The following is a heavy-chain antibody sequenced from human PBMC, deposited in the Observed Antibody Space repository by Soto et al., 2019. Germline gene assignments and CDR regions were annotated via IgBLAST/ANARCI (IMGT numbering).Heavy chain of an antibody. D-gene: IGHD3-22*01. V-gene: IGHV3-30-3*01. Sequence: GGSLRLSCAAPGFTFSIYALHGVRQAPGKGLEWVAVMSPNGNNQYYADSVKGRFTISRDTSKSTLYLQMTSLRPDDTAVYYCATGANFYYDTSRYWGQGTLVTVSS. CDR1: GFTFSIYA. J-gene: IGHJ4*02. CDR2: MSPNGNNQ. CDR3: ATGANFYYDTSRY.